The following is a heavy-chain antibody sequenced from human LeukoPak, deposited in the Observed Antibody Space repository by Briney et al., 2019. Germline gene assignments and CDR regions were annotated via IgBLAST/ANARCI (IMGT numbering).Heavy chain of an antibody. Sequence: SGTLSLTCNVSGGSISRTYYYWGWIRQPPGKGLEWIGNIYNTGSAYYNPSLKGRVTISVDTSKNQFSLKLSSVTAADTAVYYCARRKYYGSGSYSNWFDPWGQGTLVTVSS. CDR2: IYNTGSA. D-gene: IGHD3-10*01. CDR1: GGSISRTYYY. CDR3: ARRKYYGSGSYSNWFDP. J-gene: IGHJ5*02. V-gene: IGHV4-39*01.